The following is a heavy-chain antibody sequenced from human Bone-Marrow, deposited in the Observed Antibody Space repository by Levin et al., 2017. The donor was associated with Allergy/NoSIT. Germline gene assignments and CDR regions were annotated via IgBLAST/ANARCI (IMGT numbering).Heavy chain of an antibody. CDR2: IYSGGNT. V-gene: IGHV3-53*01. J-gene: IGHJ4*02. CDR3: ARGLGNLDF. Sequence: HPGGSLRLSCAASGFTMSTNYMSWVRQAPGKGLEWISVIYSGGNTYVADSVRGRFSISRDNSKTTLYLQMNSLRAQDTAVYFCARGLGNLDFWGQGTLVTVSS. D-gene: IGHD3-16*01. CDR1: GFTMSTNY.